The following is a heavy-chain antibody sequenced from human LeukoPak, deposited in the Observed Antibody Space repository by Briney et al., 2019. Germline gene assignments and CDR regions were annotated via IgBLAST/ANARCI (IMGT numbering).Heavy chain of an antibody. D-gene: IGHD1-26*01. J-gene: IGHJ4*02. CDR3: ARDVGPPGGFDS. CDR1: EFSVSNHW. V-gene: IGHV3-7*01. CDR2: LKWDGSET. Sequence: GGSLRLSCVASEFSVSNHWMTWGRPAPGKGLEWVANLKWDGSETYYVDSVKGGFTISRDTAKNSVHLQMNNLRVEDTAVYYCARDVGPPGGFDSWGQGTLVTVSS.